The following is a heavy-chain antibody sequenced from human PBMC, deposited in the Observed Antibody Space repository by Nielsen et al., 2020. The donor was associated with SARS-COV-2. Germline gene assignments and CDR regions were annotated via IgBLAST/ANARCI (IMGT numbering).Heavy chain of an antibody. CDR3: ARGGSSGWYLDYYYGMDV. Sequence: GGSLRLSCAASGFTFSSYDMHWVRQATGKGLERVSAIGTAGDTYYPGSVKGRFTISRENAKNSLYLQMNSLRAGDTAVYYCARGGSSGWYLDYYYGMDVWGQGTTVTVSS. CDR2: IGTAGDT. J-gene: IGHJ6*02. CDR1: GFTFSSYD. V-gene: IGHV3-13*01. D-gene: IGHD6-19*01.